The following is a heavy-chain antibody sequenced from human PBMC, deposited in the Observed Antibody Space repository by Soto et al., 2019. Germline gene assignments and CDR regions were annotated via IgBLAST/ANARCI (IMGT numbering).Heavy chain of an antibody. CDR3: ARDSVLMVYAILDYYYYYGMDV. CDR2: ISYDGSIK. CDR1: GFTFSSYA. V-gene: IGHV3-30-3*01. D-gene: IGHD2-8*01. J-gene: IGHJ6*02. Sequence: GGSLRLSCAASGFTFSSYAMHWVRQAPGKGLEWVAVISYDGSIKYYADSVKGRFTISRDNSKNTLYLQMNSLRAEDTAVYYCARDSVLMVYAILDYYYYYGMDVWGQGTTVTVSS.